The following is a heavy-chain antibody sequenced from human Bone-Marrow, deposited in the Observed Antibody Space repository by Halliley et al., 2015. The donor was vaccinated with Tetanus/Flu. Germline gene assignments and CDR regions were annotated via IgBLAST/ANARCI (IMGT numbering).Heavy chain of an antibody. CDR2: IYYSGST. J-gene: IGHJ5*02. Sequence: TLSLTCTVSGAYIRSGGYYWTWIRQYPGKGLEWIGNIYYSGSTYYNPSLKSRLTISVDMSKNQFSLKLNSVTAAETAVYYCARVVANNWFDPWGQGTLVTVSS. CDR1: GAYIRSGGYY. D-gene: IGHD2-15*01. CDR3: ARVVANNWFDP. V-gene: IGHV4-31*03.